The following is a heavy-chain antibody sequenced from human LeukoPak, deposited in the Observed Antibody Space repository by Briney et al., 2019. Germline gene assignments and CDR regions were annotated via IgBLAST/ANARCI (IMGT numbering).Heavy chain of an antibody. Sequence: KDGESLKISCKGYSFTSYWIGWVRQMPGKGLEWMGIIYPGDSDTRYSPSFQGQVTISADKSISTAYLQWSSLKASDTAMYYCVRYSSSWYRFDYWGQGTLVTVSS. CDR3: VRYSSSWYRFDY. D-gene: IGHD6-13*01. J-gene: IGHJ4*02. CDR1: SFTSYW. CDR2: IYPGDSDT. V-gene: IGHV5-51*01.